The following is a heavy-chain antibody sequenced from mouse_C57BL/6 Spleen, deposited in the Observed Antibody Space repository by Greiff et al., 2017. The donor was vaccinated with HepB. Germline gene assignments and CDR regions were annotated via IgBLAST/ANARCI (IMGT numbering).Heavy chain of an antibody. Sequence: DVMLVESEGGLVQPGSSMKLSCTASGFTFSDYYMAWVRQVPEKGLEWVANINYDGSSTYYLDSLKSRFIISRDNAKNILYLQMSSLTSEDTATYYCARGDYYGSSYYFDYWGQGTTLTVSS. CDR2: INYDGSST. V-gene: IGHV5-16*01. CDR3: ARGDYYGSSYYFDY. J-gene: IGHJ2*01. D-gene: IGHD1-1*01. CDR1: GFTFSDYY.